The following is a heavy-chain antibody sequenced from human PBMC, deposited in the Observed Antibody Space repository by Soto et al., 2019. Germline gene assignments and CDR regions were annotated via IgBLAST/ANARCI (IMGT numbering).Heavy chain of an antibody. Sequence: QVQLVESGGGVVQPGRSLRLSCAASGFTFSSYAMHWVRQAPGKGLEWVAVISYDGSNKYYADSVKGRFTISRDNSKNTLYLQMNSLRAEDTAVYYCAADSSGYPYGMDVWGQGTTVTVSS. D-gene: IGHD3-22*01. J-gene: IGHJ6*02. CDR2: ISYDGSNK. V-gene: IGHV3-30-3*01. CDR3: AADSSGYPYGMDV. CDR1: GFTFSSYA.